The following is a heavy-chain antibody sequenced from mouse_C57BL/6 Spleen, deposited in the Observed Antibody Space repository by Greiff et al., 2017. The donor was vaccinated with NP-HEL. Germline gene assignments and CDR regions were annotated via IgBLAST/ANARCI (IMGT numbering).Heavy chain of an antibody. V-gene: IGHV1-52*01. J-gene: IGHJ4*01. CDR1: GYTFTSYW. D-gene: IGHD2-1*01. CDR2: IDPSDSET. Sequence: VQLQQPGAELVRPGSSVKLSCKASGYTFTSYWMHWVKQRPIQGLEWIGNIDPSDSETHYNQKFKDKATLTVDKSSSTAYMQLSSLTSEDSAVYYCARGTGNYGDYYYAMDYWGQGTSVTVSS. CDR3: ARGTGNYGDYYYAMDY.